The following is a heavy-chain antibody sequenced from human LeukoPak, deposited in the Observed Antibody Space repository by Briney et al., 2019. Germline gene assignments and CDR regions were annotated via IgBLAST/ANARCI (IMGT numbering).Heavy chain of an antibody. Sequence: GGSLRLSCAASGFTFSSYWMHWVRQAPGKGLVWVSRINSDGSSTSYADSVKGRFTISRDNSQNTLYLQMNSLRAEDTAVYYCAKMLSGWSHSYFDYWGQGTLVTVSS. D-gene: IGHD6-19*01. CDR3: AKMLSGWSHSYFDY. V-gene: IGHV3-74*01. J-gene: IGHJ4*02. CDR1: GFTFSSYW. CDR2: INSDGSST.